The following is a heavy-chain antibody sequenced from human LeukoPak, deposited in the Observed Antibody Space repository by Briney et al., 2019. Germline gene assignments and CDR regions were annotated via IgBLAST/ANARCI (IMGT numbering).Heavy chain of an antibody. Sequence: ASVKVSCKASAYTFTSYGISWVRQAPGQGLEWMGWISVYNGHTNYAQNLQGRVTMTTDTSTSTAYMELRNLRSDDTAVYYCARGSPPRRNYDSRGYYSYYFDYWGQGTLVTVSS. D-gene: IGHD3-22*01. J-gene: IGHJ4*02. CDR1: AYTFTSYG. V-gene: IGHV1-18*01. CDR2: ISVYNGHT. CDR3: ARGSPPRRNYDSRGYYSYYFDY.